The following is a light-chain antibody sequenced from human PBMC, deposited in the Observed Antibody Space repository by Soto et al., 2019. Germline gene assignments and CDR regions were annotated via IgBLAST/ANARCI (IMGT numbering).Light chain of an antibody. V-gene: IGKV3-20*01. CDR2: GAF. CDR1: QSVSRSY. J-gene: IGKJ5*01. Sequence: EIVLTQSPGTLSLSPGERATLFCRASQSVSRSYLVWYQQKPGQAPRLLIYGAFNRATGIPDRFSGSGSGTDFTLTISRLEPEDFAVYYCQQYGSSPITFGQGTRLEI. CDR3: QQYGSSPIT.